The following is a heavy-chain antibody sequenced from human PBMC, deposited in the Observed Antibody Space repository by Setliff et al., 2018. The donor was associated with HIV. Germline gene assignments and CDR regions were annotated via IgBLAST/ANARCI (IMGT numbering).Heavy chain of an antibody. CDR2: IYTSGST. CDR1: GGSISSGSYY. Sequence: SETLSLTCTVSGGSISSGSYYWSWIRQPAGKALEWIGRIYTSGSTNYNPSLESRVSISLDASKNQFSLKLTSVTAADTAVYYCAREAAHCSGDTCQFTFDSWGQGTLVTVSS. CDR3: AREAAHCSGDTCQFTFDS. J-gene: IGHJ4*02. V-gene: IGHV4-61*02. D-gene: IGHD2-15*01.